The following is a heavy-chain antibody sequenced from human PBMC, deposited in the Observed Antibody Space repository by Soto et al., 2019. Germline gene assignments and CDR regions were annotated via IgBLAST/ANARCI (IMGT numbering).Heavy chain of an antibody. CDR3: AGTRIDYGGNSGFDY. CDR1: GGSISSYY. J-gene: IGHJ4*02. V-gene: IGHV4-59*08. Sequence: SETLSLTCTVSGGSISSYYWSWIRQPPGKGLEWIGYIYYSGSTNYNPSLKSRVTISVDTSKNQFSRKLSSVTAADTAVYYCAGTRIDYGGNSGFDYWGQGTLVTVSS. D-gene: IGHD4-17*01. CDR2: IYYSGST.